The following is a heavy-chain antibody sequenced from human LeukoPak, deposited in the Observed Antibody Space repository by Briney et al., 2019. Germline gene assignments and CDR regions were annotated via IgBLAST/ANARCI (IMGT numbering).Heavy chain of an antibody. V-gene: IGHV3-66*01. CDR3: ARDLSAMVRGVMDV. CDR1: GFTVSSNY. J-gene: IGHJ6*02. CDR2: IYSSGST. Sequence: HPGGSLRLSCAASGFTVSSNYMSWVRQAPGKGLEWVSVIYSSGSTYFADSVKGRFTISRDNSKNTLYLQMNSLRAEDTAVYYCARDLSAMVRGVMDVWGQGTTVTVSS. D-gene: IGHD3-10*01.